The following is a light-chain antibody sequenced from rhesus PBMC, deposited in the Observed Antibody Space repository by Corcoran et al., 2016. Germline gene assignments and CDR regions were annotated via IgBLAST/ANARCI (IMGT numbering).Light chain of an antibody. V-gene: IGKV1-28*02. CDR3: QQYDDLPFT. J-gene: IGKJ3*01. Sequence: DIQMTQSPSSLSASVGDTVTITCRASQGISTYLNWFQQNPGKAPKPLIYAASSLESGVPSRVSGSGSGTVFTLTISSLQPEDFATYYCQQYDDLPFTFGPGTKLDIK. CDR1: QGISTY. CDR2: AAS.